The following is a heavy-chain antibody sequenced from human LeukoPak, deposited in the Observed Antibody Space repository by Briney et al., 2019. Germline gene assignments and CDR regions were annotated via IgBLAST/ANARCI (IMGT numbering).Heavy chain of an antibody. D-gene: IGHD1-26*01. CDR1: GDSVSSNSAA. Sequence: SQTLSLTCAISGDSVSSNSAAWNWIRQSPSRGLEWLGRTYYRSRWYNDYAVSVESRIAINPDTSKNQVSLQLNSVTPEDTAVYYCTRVNGSYFNSYAFDIWAQGTMVTVSS. J-gene: IGHJ3*02. CDR2: TYYRSRWYN. CDR3: TRVNGSYFNSYAFDI. V-gene: IGHV6-1*01.